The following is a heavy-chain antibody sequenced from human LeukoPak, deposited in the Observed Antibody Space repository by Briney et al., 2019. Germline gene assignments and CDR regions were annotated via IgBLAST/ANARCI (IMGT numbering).Heavy chain of an antibody. J-gene: IGHJ6*03. D-gene: IGHD5-18*01. CDR2: MNPNSGNT. CDR3: ATRGYSYGYTYYYMDV. Sequence: ASVKVSCKASGYTFTSYDINWVRQATGQGLEWMGWMNPNSGNTGYAQKFQGRVTITRNTSISTAYMELSSLRSEDTAVYYCATRGYSYGYTYYYMDVWGKGTTVTVSS. CDR1: GYTFTSYD. V-gene: IGHV1-8*03.